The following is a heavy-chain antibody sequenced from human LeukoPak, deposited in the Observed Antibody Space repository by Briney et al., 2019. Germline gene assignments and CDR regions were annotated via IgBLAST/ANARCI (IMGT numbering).Heavy chain of an antibody. J-gene: IGHJ4*02. CDR3: ATERAGRDGYIVFDY. D-gene: IGHD5-24*01. Sequence: PGGSLRLSCAASGFTFSDYSMTWVRQAPGKGLEWVSSISSSARSQYYPDSLKGRISISRDNAKNSLYLQMNSLRAEDTAVYYCATERAGRDGYIVFDYWGQGTLVTVSS. V-gene: IGHV3-21*01. CDR2: ISSSARSQ. CDR1: GFTFSDYS.